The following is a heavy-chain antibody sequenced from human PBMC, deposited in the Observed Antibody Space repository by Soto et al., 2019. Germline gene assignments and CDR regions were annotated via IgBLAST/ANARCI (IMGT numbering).Heavy chain of an antibody. D-gene: IGHD6-13*01. CDR3: ARVFSDSSSFFDP. J-gene: IGHJ5*02. V-gene: IGHV4-30-2*01. CDR1: GGSISRGGYS. Sequence: TLSLTCAVSGGSISRGGYSWSWIRQPPGKGLEWIGYIYHSGSTYYNPSLKSRVTISVDRSKNQFSLKLSSVTAADTAVYYCARVFSDSSSFFDPWGQGTLVTVSS. CDR2: IYHSGST.